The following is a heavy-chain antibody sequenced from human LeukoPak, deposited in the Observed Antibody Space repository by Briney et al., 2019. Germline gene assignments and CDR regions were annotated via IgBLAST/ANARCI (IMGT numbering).Heavy chain of an antibody. CDR1: GFSFSSYW. CDR3: VRRPGSGYDYGRYFDP. J-gene: IGHJ5*02. D-gene: IGHD5-12*01. Sequence: GGSLRLSCAISGFSFSSYWMAWVRQTPGKGLEWVANINQDGSEKYYVDSMKGRFTISRDNSKNSLYLQMNDLRVEDTAVYYCVRRPGSGYDYGRYFDPWGQGTRVTVSS. V-gene: IGHV3-7*01. CDR2: INQDGSEK.